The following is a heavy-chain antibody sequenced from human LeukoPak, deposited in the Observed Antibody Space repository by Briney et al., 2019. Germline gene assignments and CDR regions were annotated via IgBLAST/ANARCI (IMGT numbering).Heavy chain of an antibody. CDR2: INAGNGNT. V-gene: IGHV1-3*01. CDR3: ARALSTFDWFDP. Sequence: GASVKVSCKASGYTFTSYAMHWVRQAPGQRLEWMGWINAGNGNTKYSQKFQGRVTITRDTSASTAYMELSSLRCEDTAVYYCARALSTFDWFDPWGQGTLVTVSS. D-gene: IGHD3-16*01. CDR1: GYTFTSYA. J-gene: IGHJ5*02.